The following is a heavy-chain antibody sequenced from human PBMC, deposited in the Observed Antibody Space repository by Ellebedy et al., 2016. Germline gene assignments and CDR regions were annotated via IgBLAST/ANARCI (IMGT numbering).Heavy chain of an antibody. J-gene: IGHJ5*02. D-gene: IGHD2-21*02. CDR3: ARDAYCGADCRMGGWLDP. CDR2: IYYNGST. CDR1: GGSISSGGYY. Sequence: SETLSLTCTVSGGSISSGGYYWSWIRQHPGKGLEWIGYIYYNGSTYYNPSLKSRLTISGDTSKNQFSLKLSSVTAADTAVYYCARDAYCGADCRMGGWLDPWGQGTLVTVSS. V-gene: IGHV4-31*03.